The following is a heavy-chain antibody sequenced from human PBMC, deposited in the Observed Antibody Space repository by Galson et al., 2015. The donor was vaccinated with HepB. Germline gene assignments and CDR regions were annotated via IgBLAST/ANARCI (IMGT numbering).Heavy chain of an antibody. V-gene: IGHV1-69*13. CDR1: GGTFSSYA. CDR3: ARIVGALGREAFDI. D-gene: IGHD1-26*01. Sequence: SVKVSCKASGGTFSSYAISWVRQAPGQGLEWMGGIIPIFGTANYAQKFQGRVTITADESTSTAYMELSSPRSEDTAVYYCARIVGALGREAFDIWGQGTMVTVSS. J-gene: IGHJ3*02. CDR2: IIPIFGTA.